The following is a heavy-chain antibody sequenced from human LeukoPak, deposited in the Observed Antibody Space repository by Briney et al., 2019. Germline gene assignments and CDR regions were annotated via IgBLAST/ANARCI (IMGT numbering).Heavy chain of an antibody. V-gene: IGHV4-39*07. CDR2: IYYSGTT. J-gene: IGHJ4*02. Sequence: SETLSLTCSVSGGSIRSSDYYWGCIRQPPGKGLEWIGSIYYSGTTYYNPSLKSRVTISVDTSKNQFSLKLSSVTAADTAVYYCARDGGARSSGCFDYWGQGTLVTVSS. CDR1: GGSIRSSDYY. CDR3: ARDGGARSSGCFDY. D-gene: IGHD6-19*01.